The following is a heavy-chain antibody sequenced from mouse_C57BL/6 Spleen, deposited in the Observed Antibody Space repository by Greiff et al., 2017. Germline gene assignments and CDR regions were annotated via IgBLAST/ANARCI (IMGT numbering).Heavy chain of an antibody. CDR2: INPGSGGT. J-gene: IGHJ2*01. D-gene: IGHD1-1*01. CDR3: ARSGTTVVGPLYLDY. Sequence: QVQLKQSGAELVRPGTSVKVSCKASGYAFTNYLIEWVKQRPGQGLEWIGVINPGSGGTNYNEKFKGKATLTADKSSSTAYMQLSSLTSEDSAVSFCARSGTTVVGPLYLDYWGQGTTLTVSS. V-gene: IGHV1-54*01. CDR1: GYAFTNYL.